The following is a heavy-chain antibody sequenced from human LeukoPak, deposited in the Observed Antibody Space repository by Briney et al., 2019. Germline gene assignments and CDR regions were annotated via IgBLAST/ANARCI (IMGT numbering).Heavy chain of an antibody. CDR1: GYTFTGYY. V-gene: IGHV1-2*02. J-gene: IGHJ5*02. CDR2: INPNSGGT. Sequence: ASVKVSCKASGYTFTGYYMHWVRQAPGQGLEWMGWINPNSGGTNYAQKFQGRVTMTRDTSISTAYMELSRLRSDDTAVYYCAREYLGPMYSWFDPWGQGTLVTVSS. CDR3: AREYLGPMYSWFDP.